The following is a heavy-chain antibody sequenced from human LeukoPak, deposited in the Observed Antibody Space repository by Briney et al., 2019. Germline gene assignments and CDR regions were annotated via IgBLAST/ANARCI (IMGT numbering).Heavy chain of an antibody. CDR2: ISGSGGST. CDR3: AKDPSYYYDSSGYSFDY. J-gene: IGHJ4*02. Sequence: GGSLRLSCAASGFTFSSYAMSWVRQAPGKGLEWVSAISGSGGSTYYAYSVKGRFTIFRDNSKNTLYLQLNSLRAEDPAVYYCAKDPSYYYDSSGYSFDYWGQGTLVTVS. D-gene: IGHD3-22*01. V-gene: IGHV3-23*01. CDR1: GFTFSSYA.